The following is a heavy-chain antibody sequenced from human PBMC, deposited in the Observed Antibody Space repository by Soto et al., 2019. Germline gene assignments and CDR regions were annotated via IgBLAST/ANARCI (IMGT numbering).Heavy chain of an antibody. D-gene: IGHD2-21*01. Sequence: EVQLVESGGGLVKPGGSLRLSCAASGFTFNTYDMNWVRQAPGKGLEWVSSITTSSAYIYYADSLKGRITISSVNAKNPLVLQMNSLRAEDTAVYYCVRSGTARLLRHSWFDTWGQGTLVTVSS. V-gene: IGHV3-21*01. CDR1: GFTFNTYD. CDR2: ITTSSAYI. CDR3: VRSGTARLLRHSWFDT. J-gene: IGHJ5*02.